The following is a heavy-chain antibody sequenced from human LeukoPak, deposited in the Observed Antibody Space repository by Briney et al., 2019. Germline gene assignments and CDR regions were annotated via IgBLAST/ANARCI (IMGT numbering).Heavy chain of an antibody. CDR1: GFTFIDYR. D-gene: IGHD3-10*01. V-gene: IGHV3-21*01. Sequence: GGSLRLSCAASGFTFIDYRMSWVRQAPGKGLEWVSSISPSRSYIYYADSVKGRFTISRDNAKSSLFLQMNSLRDEDTAVYYCAKADRGWGVITKDWGQGTLVTVSS. J-gene: IGHJ4*02. CDR2: ISPSRSYI. CDR3: AKADRGWGVITKD.